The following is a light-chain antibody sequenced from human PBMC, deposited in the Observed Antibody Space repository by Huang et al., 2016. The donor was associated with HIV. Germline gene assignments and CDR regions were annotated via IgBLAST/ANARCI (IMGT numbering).Light chain of an antibody. V-gene: IGKV1-9*01. CDR1: QDISSY. CDR3: QQFNSYPPA. J-gene: IGKJ5*01. CDR2: GAS. Sequence: IQLTQSPSSLSASVGARVTITCRASQDISSYLAWYQQKPGKAPKLLIYGASTLQSGVPSRFSGSGSGTDYTLTISGLQPEDLATYHCQQFNSYPPAFGQGTRLEIK.